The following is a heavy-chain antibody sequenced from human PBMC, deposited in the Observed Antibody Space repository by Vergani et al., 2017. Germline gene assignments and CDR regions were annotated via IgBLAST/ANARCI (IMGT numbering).Heavy chain of an antibody. Sequence: EVQLVQSGAEVKKPGESLKISCKGSGYSFTSYWIGWVRQMPGKGLEWMGIIYPGDFDTRYSPSVQGQFTISADKSISTAYLQWSSLKASDTAMYYCARSSHYYGSARGVSFAYWGQGTLVTVSS. CDR3: ARSSHYYGSARGVSFAY. V-gene: IGHV5-51*01. CDR1: GYSFTSYW. CDR2: IYPGDFDT. J-gene: IGHJ4*02. D-gene: IGHD3-10*01.